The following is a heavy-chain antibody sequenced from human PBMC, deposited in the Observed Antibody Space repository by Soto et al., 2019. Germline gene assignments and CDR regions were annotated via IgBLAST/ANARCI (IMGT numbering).Heavy chain of an antibody. CDR3: VSPDYGDYWYXDL. CDR2: IVVGSGNT. D-gene: IGHD4-17*01. Sequence: SVKVSCKASGFTFSRSTLQWVRQARGQRLEWIGWIVVGSGNTNYAQKFQERVTITRDMSTSTAYMELSSLRSEDTAVYYCVSPDYGDYWYXDLWGRGTLVTVSS. V-gene: IGHV1-58*01. CDR1: GFTFSRST. J-gene: IGHJ2*01.